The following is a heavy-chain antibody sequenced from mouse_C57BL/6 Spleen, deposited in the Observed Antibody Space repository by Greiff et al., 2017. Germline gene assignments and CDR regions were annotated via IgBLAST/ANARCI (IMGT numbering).Heavy chain of an antibody. J-gene: IGHJ2*01. V-gene: IGHV1-82*01. D-gene: IGHD1-1*01. CDR1: GYAFSSSW. Sequence: VQLQQSGPELVKPGASVKISCKASGYAFSSSWMNWVKQRPGKGLEWIGRIYPGDGDTNYNGKFKGKATLTADKSSSTAYMQLSSLTSEDSAVYFCAIITTVVADFDYWGQGTTLTVSS. CDR3: AIITTVVADFDY. CDR2: IYPGDGDT.